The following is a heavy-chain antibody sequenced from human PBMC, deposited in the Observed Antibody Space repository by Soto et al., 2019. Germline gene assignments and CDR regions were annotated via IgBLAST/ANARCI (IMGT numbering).Heavy chain of an antibody. D-gene: IGHD2-21*01. J-gene: IGHJ4*02. Sequence: PGGSLRLSCAASGFTFNNYAMTWVRQAPGKGLEWVSSISGRSSDTYYADSVKGRFTISRDNSKNTLYLQITGLRDEDTAVYYCAKDVEVFASWGQGTLVTVSS. CDR1: GFTFNNYA. V-gene: IGHV3-23*01. CDR3: AKDVEVFAS. CDR2: ISGRSSDT.